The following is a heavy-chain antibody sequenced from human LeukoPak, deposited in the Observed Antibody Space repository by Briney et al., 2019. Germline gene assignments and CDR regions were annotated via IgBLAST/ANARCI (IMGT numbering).Heavy chain of an antibody. J-gene: IGHJ6*03. CDR2: ISAYNGNT. V-gene: IGHV1-18*01. CDR3: ARGDIVVVPAARDYYYYMDV. D-gene: IGHD2-2*01. CDR1: GYTVTSYG. Sequence: ASVKVSCKASGYTVTSYGISWVRQAPGQGLECMGWISAYNGNTNYAQKLQGRVTMTEDTSTDTAYMELSSLRSEDTAVYYCARGDIVVVPAARDYYYYMDVWGKGTTVTVSS.